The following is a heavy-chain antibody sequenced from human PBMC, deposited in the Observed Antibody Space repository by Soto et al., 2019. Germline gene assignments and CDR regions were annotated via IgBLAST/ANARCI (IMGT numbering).Heavy chain of an antibody. D-gene: IGHD1-1*01. V-gene: IGHV4-31*03. CDR1: GGSISSGGYY. J-gene: IGHJ6*02. Sequence: SETLSLTCTVSGGSISSGGYYWSWIRQHPGKGLEWIGYIYYSGSTYYNPSLKSRVTISVDTSKNQFSLKLSSVTAADTAVYYCARFVVEINGMDVWGQGTTVTVS. CDR3: ARFVVEINGMDV. CDR2: IYYSGST.